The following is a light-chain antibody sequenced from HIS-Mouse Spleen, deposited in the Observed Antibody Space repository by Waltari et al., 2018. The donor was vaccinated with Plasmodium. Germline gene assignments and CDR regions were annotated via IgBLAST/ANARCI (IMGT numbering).Light chain of an antibody. CDR1: ALPTTY. J-gene: IGLJ3*02. CDR3: YSTDSSGNHRV. Sequence: SYELTPPPSVSVSPGQTARINCSGDALPTTYAYWYQQKSGQAPVLVIYEDSKRPSGIPEGFSGSSSGTMATLTISGAQVEDEADYYCYSTDSSGNHRVFGGGTKLTVL. V-gene: IGLV3-10*01. CDR2: EDS.